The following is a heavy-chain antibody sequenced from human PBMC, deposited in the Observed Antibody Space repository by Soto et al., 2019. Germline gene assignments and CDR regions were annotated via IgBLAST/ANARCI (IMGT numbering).Heavy chain of an antibody. CDR3: ASSGSGWYLY. CDR1: GYTFTSYD. Sequence: QVQLVQSGAEVKKPGASVKVSCKASGYTFTSYDINWVRQATGQGLEGMGWRNPNSGNTGYAQKFQGRVTMTRNTSISTPYSGLSSLRSEDTAVYYCASSGSGWYLYWGQGTLVTVSS. D-gene: IGHD6-19*01. J-gene: IGHJ4*02. CDR2: RNPNSGNT. V-gene: IGHV1-8*01.